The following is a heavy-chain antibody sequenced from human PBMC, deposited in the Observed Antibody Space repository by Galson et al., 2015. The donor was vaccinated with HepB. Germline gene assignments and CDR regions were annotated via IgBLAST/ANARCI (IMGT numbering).Heavy chain of an antibody. CDR2: INPNSGAK. Sequence: SVKVSCKASGYTFTSYYMHWVRQAPGQGVEWMGWINPNSGAKNYAQKVQGWVTMTRDTSISTAYMELSSLRSDDTAVYYCARVTAAADENDAFEIWGQGTMVTVSS. CDR1: GYTFTSYY. V-gene: IGHV1-2*04. J-gene: IGHJ3*02. CDR3: ARVTAAADENDAFEI. D-gene: IGHD6-13*01.